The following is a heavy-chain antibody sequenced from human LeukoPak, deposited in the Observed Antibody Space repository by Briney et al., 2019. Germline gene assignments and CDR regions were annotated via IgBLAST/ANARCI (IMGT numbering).Heavy chain of an antibody. CDR1: GYTFTSYY. D-gene: IGHD3-22*01. J-gene: IGHJ4*02. V-gene: IGHV1-46*01. CDR2: INPSGGST. Sequence: ASVKVSCTASGYTFTSYYMHWVRQAPGQGLEWMGIINPSGGSTSYAQKFQGRVAMTRDTSTSTVYMELSSLRSEDTAVYYCARDLDSGITMIVWGQGTLVTVSS. CDR3: ARDLDSGITMIV.